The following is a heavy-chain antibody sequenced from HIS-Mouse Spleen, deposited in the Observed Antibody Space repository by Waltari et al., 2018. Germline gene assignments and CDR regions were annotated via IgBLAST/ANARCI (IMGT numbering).Heavy chain of an antibody. CDR3: ARGNRYCTNGVCYNDAFDI. J-gene: IGHJ3*02. V-gene: IGHV3-66*01. Sequence: EVQLVESGGGLVQPGGSLRLSCAASGFTVSSNYMSWVRQAPGKGLEWVSVIYSGGSTYYADSVKGRFTISRDNSKNTLYLQMNSLRAEDTAVYYCARGNRYCTNGVCYNDAFDIWGQGTMVTVSS. CDR1: GFTVSSNY. CDR2: IYSGGST. D-gene: IGHD2-8*01.